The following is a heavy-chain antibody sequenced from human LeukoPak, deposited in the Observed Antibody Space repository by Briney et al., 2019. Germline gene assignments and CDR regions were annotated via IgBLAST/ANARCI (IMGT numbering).Heavy chain of an antibody. CDR3: AKERSSDFWSGYF. J-gene: IGHJ4*02. CDR2: INPSGGST. CDR1: GYTFTSYY. V-gene: IGHV1-46*01. D-gene: IGHD3-3*01. Sequence: ASVKVSCKASGYTFTSYYMHWVRQAPGQGLEWMGIINPSGGSTSYAQKFQGRVTMTRDTSTSTVYMELSSLRSEDTAVYYCAKERSSDFWSGYFWGQGTLVTVSS.